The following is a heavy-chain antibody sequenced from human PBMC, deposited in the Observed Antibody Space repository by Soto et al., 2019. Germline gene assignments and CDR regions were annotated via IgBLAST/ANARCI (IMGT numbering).Heavy chain of an antibody. CDR3: AREGQAPYYYYGMDV. CDR2: ISGYNGNT. CDR1: GYTFTNYG. V-gene: IGHV1-18*01. J-gene: IGHJ6*02. Sequence: QVQLVQSGAEVKKPGASVTVSCKASGYTFTNYGFSWVRQAPGQGLEWMGWISGYNGNTKYAEKFQNRVTMTTDTSTNPAHMELRSLRSDDTAVYYLAREGQAPYYYYGMDVWGQGTAVTVSS.